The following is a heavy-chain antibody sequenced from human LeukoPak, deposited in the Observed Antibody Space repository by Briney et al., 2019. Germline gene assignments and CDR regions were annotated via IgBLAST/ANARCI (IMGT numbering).Heavy chain of an antibody. CDR1: GDTFTGYY. J-gene: IGHJ4*02. V-gene: IGHV1-2*02. CDR2: INPNSGGT. Sequence: ASVKVSCKASGDTFTGYYMHWVRQAPGQGLEWMGWINPNSGGTNYAQKFQGRVTMTRDTSISTAYMELSRLRSDDTAVYYCASSPSWIQLWSIGYWGQGTLVTVSS. D-gene: IGHD5-18*01. CDR3: ASSPSWIQLWSIGY.